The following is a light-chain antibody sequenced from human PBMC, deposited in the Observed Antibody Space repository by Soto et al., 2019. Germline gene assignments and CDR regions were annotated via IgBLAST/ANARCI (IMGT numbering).Light chain of an antibody. CDR3: QHRKIWPLT. J-gene: IGKJ4*01. Sequence: EIVLTQSPATLSLSPGERATLSCRASQSVDTSLGWYQQKPGQAPRLLIYDASNRATGIPAKFSGSGSGTDFTLTLSSLEPEDFAVYYCQHRKIWPLTFGGGTKVEIK. V-gene: IGKV3-11*01. CDR2: DAS. CDR1: QSVDTS.